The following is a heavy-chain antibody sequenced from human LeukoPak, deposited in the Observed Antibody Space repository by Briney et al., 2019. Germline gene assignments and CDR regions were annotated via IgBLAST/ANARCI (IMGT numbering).Heavy chain of an antibody. V-gene: IGHV3-21*01. D-gene: IGHD5-12*01. Sequence: GGSLRLSCAASGFTFSSYSMNWVRQAPGKGLEWVSSISSSSSYIYYADSVKGRFTISRDNAKNSLYLQMNSLRAEGTAVYYCARDPGGYDYVNYFDYWGQGTLVTVSS. J-gene: IGHJ4*02. CDR3: ARDPGGYDYVNYFDY. CDR1: GFTFSSYS. CDR2: ISSSSSYI.